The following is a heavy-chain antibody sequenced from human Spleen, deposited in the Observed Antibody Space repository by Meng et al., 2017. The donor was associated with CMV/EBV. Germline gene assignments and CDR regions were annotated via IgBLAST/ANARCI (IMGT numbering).Heavy chain of an antibody. CDR2: IVTILGIV. CDR1: GDTFSNYA. CDR3: ARVGGYSGNWLDP. V-gene: IGHV1-69*04. J-gene: IGHJ5*02. Sequence: CKASGDTFSNYAIGWVRQATGQGLEWMGRIVTILGIVDYAQKFQGRVTMTADKATSTVYMELSSLRSEDTAVFYCARVGGYSGNWLDPWGQGTLVTVSS. D-gene: IGHD3-10*01.